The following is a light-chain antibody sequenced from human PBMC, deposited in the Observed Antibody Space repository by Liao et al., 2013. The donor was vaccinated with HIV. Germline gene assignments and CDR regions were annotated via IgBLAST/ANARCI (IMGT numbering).Light chain of an antibody. Sequence: YVLTQPPSVSVAPGQTAVMTCGGNNIRSRGVHWYQQRPGQAPVLVMYYDQNRPSGIPERFSGSNSGNTATLTISRVEVGDEADYYCHVWDRSSDVVFGGGTKLTVL. J-gene: IGLJ2*01. CDR1: NIRSRG. CDR3: HVWDRSSDVV. CDR2: YDQ. V-gene: IGLV3-21*01.